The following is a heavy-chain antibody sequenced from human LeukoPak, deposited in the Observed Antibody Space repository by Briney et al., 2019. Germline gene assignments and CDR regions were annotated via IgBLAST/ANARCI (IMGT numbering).Heavy chain of an antibody. CDR2: IKQDASQE. Sequence: PGGSLRLSCAASGFTFSSYWMSWVRQAPGKGPEWVAHIKQDASQEYHVDSVKGRFTISRDNAKNSLYLQMNSLRAEDTAVYYCARGVVYPAWSGPHRSDYWGQGALVTVSS. J-gene: IGHJ4*02. CDR3: ARGVVYPAWSGPHRSDY. V-gene: IGHV3-7*01. CDR1: GFTFSSYW. D-gene: IGHD3-3*01.